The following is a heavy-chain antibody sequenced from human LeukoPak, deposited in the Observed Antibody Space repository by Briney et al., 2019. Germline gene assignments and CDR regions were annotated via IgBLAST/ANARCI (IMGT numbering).Heavy chain of an antibody. Sequence: GWSPTLSSPTTGIPFRSYSMKCLRQAPGKRLEWVSSISSSSSYIYYADSVKGRFTISRDNPKNSLYLQMKSLRAEDKAVYYCARTVYCSGGSCYYNWFDPWGQGTLVTVSS. J-gene: IGHJ5*02. D-gene: IGHD2-15*01. V-gene: IGHV3-21*01. CDR2: ISSSSSYI. CDR1: GIPFRSYS. CDR3: ARTVYCSGGSCYYNWFDP.